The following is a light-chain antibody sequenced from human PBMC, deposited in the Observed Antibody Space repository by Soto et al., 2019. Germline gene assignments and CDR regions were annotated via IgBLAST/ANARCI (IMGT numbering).Light chain of an antibody. CDR3: QQYNTWPWT. Sequence: EIVMTQSPATLSVALGERATLSCRASQSVNSNLAWYQRKRGQAPRLLIFYASTRAPGIPSGFSGSGSGTEFTLTISSLQSEDFAVYYCQQYNTWPWTFGQGTEVGIK. CDR2: YAS. V-gene: IGKV3-15*01. J-gene: IGKJ1*01. CDR1: QSVNSN.